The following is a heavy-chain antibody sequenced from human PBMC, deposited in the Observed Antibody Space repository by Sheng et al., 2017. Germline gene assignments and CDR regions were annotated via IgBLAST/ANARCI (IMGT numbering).Heavy chain of an antibody. D-gene: IGHD2-15*01. J-gene: IGHJ4*02. Sequence: QVQLVQSGAEVKKPGASVKVSCKASGYIFTNYGISWVRQAPGQGFEWMGWISTYSGNTDYAQNLQGRVTMTTDTSTSTAYMELRSLTSDDTAVYYCARYCSDSYCYVVDYWGQGTLVTVSS. CDR3: ARYCSDSYCYVVDY. CDR1: GYIFTNYG. CDR2: ISTYSGNT. V-gene: IGHV1-18*01.